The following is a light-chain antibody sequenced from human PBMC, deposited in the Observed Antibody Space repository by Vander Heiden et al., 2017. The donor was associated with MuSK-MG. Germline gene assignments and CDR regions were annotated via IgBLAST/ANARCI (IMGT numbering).Light chain of an antibody. V-gene: IGKV1-39*01. CDR2: AAS. J-gene: IGKJ1*01. CDR1: QSISSY. CDR3: QHCDTTPTWT. Sequence: DIQMTQSPSSLSASVGDRVTITCRASQSISSYLNWYQQKPGKAPKLLIYAASSLQSGVPSRFSGSGSGTDFTLTISIRQPEDFATYYCQHCDTTPTWTFGQGTKVEIK.